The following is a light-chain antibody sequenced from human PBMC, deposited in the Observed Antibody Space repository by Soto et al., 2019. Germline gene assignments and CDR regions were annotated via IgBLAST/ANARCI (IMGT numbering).Light chain of an antibody. Sequence: EIVMTQSPATLSVSPGERATLSCRASQSVSNNLAWYQQKPGQAPRLLIYGVSTRATGVPARFSGSGSGTEFTLTIRTLQSEDLAVYYCPQYNAWPLTFGQGTKVEIK. V-gene: IGKV3-15*01. CDR2: GVS. CDR1: QSVSNN. CDR3: PQYNAWPLT. J-gene: IGKJ1*01.